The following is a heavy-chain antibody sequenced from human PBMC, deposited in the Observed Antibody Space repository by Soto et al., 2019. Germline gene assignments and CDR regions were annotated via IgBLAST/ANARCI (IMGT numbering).Heavy chain of an antibody. CDR3: ARVGTSYARRGLDV. Sequence: PSETLSLTCNVSGGAIDSGGYYWCWIRQHPGKGLEWIGYIYYSGSTYYNPSLKSRVSISIDTSKNQFSLELISVTAAATAVYYCARVGTSYARRGLDVWGQGTTVTVSS. V-gene: IGHV4-31*03. CDR1: GGAIDSGGYY. D-gene: IGHD7-27*01. J-gene: IGHJ6*02. CDR2: IYYSGST.